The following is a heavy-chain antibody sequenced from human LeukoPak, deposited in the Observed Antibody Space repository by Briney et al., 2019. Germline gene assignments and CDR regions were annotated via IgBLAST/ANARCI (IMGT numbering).Heavy chain of an antibody. D-gene: IGHD3-3*01. J-gene: IGHJ6*02. Sequence: PGGSLRLSCAASGFTFSSYWMHWVRQAPGKGLEWVSYISSSGSTIYYADSVKGRFTISRDNAKNSLYLQMNSLRAEDTAVYYCASTYYDFWSGYYNYYYGMDVWGQGTTVTVSS. CDR2: ISSSGSTI. V-gene: IGHV3-48*04. CDR1: GFTFSSYW. CDR3: ASTYYDFWSGYYNYYYGMDV.